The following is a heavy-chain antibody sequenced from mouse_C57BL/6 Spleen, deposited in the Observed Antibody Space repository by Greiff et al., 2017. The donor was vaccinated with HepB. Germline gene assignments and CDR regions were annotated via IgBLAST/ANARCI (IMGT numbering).Heavy chain of an antibody. Sequence: EVKLMESGGGLVKPGGSLKLSCAASGFTFSSYTMSWVRQTPEKRLEWVATISGGGGNTYYPDSVKGRFTISRDNAKNTLYLQMSSLRSEDTALYYCARQNYYYGSLWYFDVWGTGTTVTVSS. CDR2: ISGGGGNT. J-gene: IGHJ1*03. D-gene: IGHD1-1*01. V-gene: IGHV5-9*01. CDR3: ARQNYYYGSLWYFDV. CDR1: GFTFSSYT.